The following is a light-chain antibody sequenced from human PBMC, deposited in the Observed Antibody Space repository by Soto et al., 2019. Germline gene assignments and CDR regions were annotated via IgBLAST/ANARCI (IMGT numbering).Light chain of an antibody. J-gene: IGLJ3*02. Sequence: QSALTQPASVSGSPGQSITISCTGTRDDVGGYNYVSWYQQYPGKAPKLMIYEVSYRPSGVSNRFSGSRSGHTASLSISGLQAEDDADYYCSAYTNIGTLVFGGGTKLTVL. CDR2: EVS. CDR3: SAYTNIGTLV. V-gene: IGLV2-14*01. CDR1: RDDVGGYNY.